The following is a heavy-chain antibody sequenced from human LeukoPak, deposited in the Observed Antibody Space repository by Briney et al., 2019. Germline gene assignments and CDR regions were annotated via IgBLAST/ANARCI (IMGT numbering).Heavy chain of an antibody. CDR2: ISGSGGST. D-gene: IGHD3-10*01. CDR1: GLTFSSYA. J-gene: IGHJ4*02. CDR3: AKDHAMVRGVIGYFDY. Sequence: GGSLRLSCAASGLTFSSYAMSWVRQAPGKGLEWVSAISGSGGSTYYADSVKGRFTISRDNSKNTLYLQMNSLRAEDTAVYYCAKDHAMVRGVIGYFDYWGQGTLVTVSS. V-gene: IGHV3-23*01.